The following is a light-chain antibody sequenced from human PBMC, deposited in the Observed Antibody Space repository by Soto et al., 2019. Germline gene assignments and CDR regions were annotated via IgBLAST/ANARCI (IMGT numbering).Light chain of an antibody. CDR3: QQRNIWPPVT. CDR1: PSVTNY. CDR2: GAF. J-gene: IGKJ5*01. Sequence: EIVVTQSPATLSLSPGERATLSCRASPSVTNYLAWYQQKPGQAPRLLIYGAFNRATVIPARFSGSGSGADFTLTISSLEPEDFAVYYCQQRNIWPPVTFGQGTRLEMK. V-gene: IGKV3-11*01.